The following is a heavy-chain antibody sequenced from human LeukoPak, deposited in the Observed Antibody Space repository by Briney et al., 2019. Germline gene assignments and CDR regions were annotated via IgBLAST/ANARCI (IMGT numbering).Heavy chain of an antibody. Sequence: GGSLRLSCAASGFTFSSYWMSWVRQAPGKGLEWVGNIKQGGSEKYYVDSVKRRFTISRDNTKNSLYLQMNSRRAEDTAVYCCARGEQWLDYWGQGTLVTVSS. V-gene: IGHV3-7*01. CDR3: ARGEQWLDY. CDR1: GFTFSSYW. CDR2: IKQGGSEK. D-gene: IGHD6-19*01. J-gene: IGHJ4*02.